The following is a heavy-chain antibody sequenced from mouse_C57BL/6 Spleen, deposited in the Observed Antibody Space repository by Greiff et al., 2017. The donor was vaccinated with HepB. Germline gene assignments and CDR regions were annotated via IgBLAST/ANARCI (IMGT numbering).Heavy chain of an antibody. CDR1: GYTFTSYW. V-gene: IGHV1-55*01. CDR2: IYPGSGST. CDR3: ARNPFYYYGSCPFAY. D-gene: IGHD1-1*01. Sequence: QVQLQQPGAELVKPGASVKMSCKASGYTFTSYWITWVKQRPGQGLEWIGDIYPGSGSTNYNEKFKSKATLTVDTSSSTAYMQLSSLTSEDSAVYYCARNPFYYYGSCPFAYWGQGTLVTVSA. J-gene: IGHJ3*01.